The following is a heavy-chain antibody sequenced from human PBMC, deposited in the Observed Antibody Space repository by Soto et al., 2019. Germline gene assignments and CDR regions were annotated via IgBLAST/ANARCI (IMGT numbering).Heavy chain of an antibody. CDR3: AKVRADYYDSSGPSDY. CDR2: FSSSSSTI. D-gene: IGHD3-22*01. Sequence: GGSLRLSCAASGFTFSSYSMNWVRQAPGKGLEWVSYFSSSSSTIYYADFVKGRFTISRDNAKNLLYLQMNSLRAEDTAVYYCAKVRADYYDSSGPSDYWGQGT. CDR1: GFTFSSYS. J-gene: IGHJ4*02. V-gene: IGHV3-48*01.